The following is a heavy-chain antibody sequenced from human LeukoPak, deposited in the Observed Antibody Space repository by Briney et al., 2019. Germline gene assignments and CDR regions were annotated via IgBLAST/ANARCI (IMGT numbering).Heavy chain of an antibody. CDR1: GGTFSTYA. CDR2: FIPLLVAA. J-gene: IGHJ6*03. CDR3: ARVITIGQPPYFYYMDV. V-gene: IGHV1-69*01. D-gene: IGHD3-10*01. Sequence: GSSVKLSCKASGGTFSTYAFSWVRQAPGQGLEWMGGFIPLLVAANYAQEFQGRVTITADESTSTAYMQLSSLRSEDTAVYFCARVITIGQPPYFYYMDVWGKGTTVTVSS.